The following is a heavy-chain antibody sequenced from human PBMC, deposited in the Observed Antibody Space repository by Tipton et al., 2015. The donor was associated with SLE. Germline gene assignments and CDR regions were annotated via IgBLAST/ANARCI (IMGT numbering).Heavy chain of an antibody. CDR1: GDSISSGNYY. CDR2: IYNSGRT. D-gene: IGHD2-8*01. V-gene: IGHV4-61*09. Sequence: LRLSCIVSGDSISSGNYYWSWIRQPAGKGLEWIGHIYNSGRTKFNPSLKSRVTMSVDTSKNQFSLRLTSVTAADTSVYYCARRMYQLPNYYYYYGMDVWGQGTAVTVSS. J-gene: IGHJ6*02. CDR3: ARRMYQLPNYYYYYGMDV.